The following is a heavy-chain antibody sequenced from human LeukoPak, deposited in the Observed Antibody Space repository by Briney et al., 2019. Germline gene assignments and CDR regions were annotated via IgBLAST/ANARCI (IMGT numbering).Heavy chain of an antibody. Sequence: SETLSLTCTVSGGSLSSSSYYWGWIRQPPGKGLEWIGSIYYSGSTYYNPSLKSRVTISVDTSKNQFSLKLSSVTAADTAVYYCARAYSSSLDGMDVWGQGTTVTVSS. CDR1: GGSLSSSSYY. D-gene: IGHD6-13*01. J-gene: IGHJ6*02. V-gene: IGHV4-39*01. CDR3: ARAYSSSLDGMDV. CDR2: IYYSGST.